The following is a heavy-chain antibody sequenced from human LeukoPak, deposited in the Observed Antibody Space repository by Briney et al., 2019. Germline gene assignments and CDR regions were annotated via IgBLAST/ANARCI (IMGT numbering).Heavy chain of an antibody. CDR3: AELGITMIGGV. Sequence: PWGSLLLSCAASGFTFSSYEMNWVRQAPGKGLEWVSYISSSGSTIYYADSVKGRFTISRDNAKNSLYLQMNSLRAEDTAVYYCAELGITMIGGVWGKGTTVTISS. CDR2: ISSSGSTI. V-gene: IGHV3-48*03. CDR1: GFTFSSYE. J-gene: IGHJ6*04. D-gene: IGHD3-10*02.